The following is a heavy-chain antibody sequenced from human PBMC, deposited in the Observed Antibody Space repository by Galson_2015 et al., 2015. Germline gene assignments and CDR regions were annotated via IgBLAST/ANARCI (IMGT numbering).Heavy chain of an antibody. V-gene: IGHV3-74*01. J-gene: IGHJ4*02. D-gene: IGHD3-16*01. CDR1: GFTFSSDW. CDR2: INSDGTSE. Sequence: SLRLSCAASGFTFSSDWMHWVRQAPGKGLVWISRINSDGTSETYADSVKGRFTISRDNAKNTLYLQMNSLRAEDTAVYYCARDPLWDRTVGFDYWGQGTLVTVSS. CDR3: ARDPLWDRTVGFDY.